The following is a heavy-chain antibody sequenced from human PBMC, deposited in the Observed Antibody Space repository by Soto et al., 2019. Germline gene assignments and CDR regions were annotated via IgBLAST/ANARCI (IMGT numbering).Heavy chain of an antibody. V-gene: IGHV4-31*03. CDR2: IYYSGST. D-gene: IGHD1-7*01. CDR3: ARMSITGTTRQWLRLRSPHRGMDV. CDR1: GGSISSGGYY. Sequence: PSETLSLTCTVSGGSISSGGYYWSWIRQHPGKGLEWIGYIYYSGSTYYNPSLKSRVTISVDTSKNQFSLKLSSVTAADTAVYYCARMSITGTTRQWLRLRSPHRGMDVWGHGTTVTVSS. J-gene: IGHJ6*02.